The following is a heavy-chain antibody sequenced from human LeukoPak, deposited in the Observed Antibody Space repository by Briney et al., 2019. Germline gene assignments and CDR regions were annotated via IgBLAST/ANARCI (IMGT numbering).Heavy chain of an antibody. CDR2: ISGSGGST. D-gene: IGHD6-13*01. J-gene: IGHJ4*02. V-gene: IGHV3-23*01. Sequence: GGSLRLSCAASGFTFSSYAMSWVRQAPGKGLEWVSAISGSGGSTYYADSVKGRFTISRDNSKNTLYLQMNSLRAEDTAVYYCARDGAAADCFDYWGQGTLVTVSS. CDR1: GFTFSSYA. CDR3: ARDGAAADCFDY.